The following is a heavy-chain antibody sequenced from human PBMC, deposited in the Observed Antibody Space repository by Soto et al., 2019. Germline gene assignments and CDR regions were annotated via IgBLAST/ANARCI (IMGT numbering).Heavy chain of an antibody. Sequence: GGSLRLSCAASGFTFSTYAMSWVRQAPGKGLEWVSTISGSGNSPYYADSVKGRFTISRDNSKSTLYLQMSSLRAEDTAVYYCARDPPAIDYWGQGTLVTVSS. CDR2: ISGSGNSP. CDR3: ARDPPAIDY. CDR1: GFTFSTYA. D-gene: IGHD2-2*01. J-gene: IGHJ4*02. V-gene: IGHV3-23*01.